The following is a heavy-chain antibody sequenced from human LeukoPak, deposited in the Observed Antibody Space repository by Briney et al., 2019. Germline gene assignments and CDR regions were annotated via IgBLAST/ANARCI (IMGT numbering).Heavy chain of an antibody. CDR3: AKGRYYYGSGSSQHFDY. CDR1: GFTFDDYA. Sequence: GGSLRLSCAAPGFTFDDYAMHWVRQAPGKGLERVSGISWNSGSIGYADSVKGRFTISRDNAKNSLYLQMNSLRAEDTALYYCAKGRYYYGSGSSQHFDYWGQGTLVTVSS. CDR2: ISWNSGSI. D-gene: IGHD3-10*01. V-gene: IGHV3-9*01. J-gene: IGHJ4*02.